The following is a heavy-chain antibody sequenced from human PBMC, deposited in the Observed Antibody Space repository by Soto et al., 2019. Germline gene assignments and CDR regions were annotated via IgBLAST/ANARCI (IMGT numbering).Heavy chain of an antibody. Sequence: QVQLQESGPGLVKPSQTLSLTCTVSGGSISSGGYYWSWIRQHPGKGLEWIGYIYYSGSTYYNPSLKSRVTISVDPAKNQFSLKLSSVTAADTAVYYCARDPLRLRAKGPYYYYCMDVWGQGTTVTVSS. V-gene: IGHV4-31*03. CDR2: IYYSGST. CDR3: ARDPLRLRAKGPYYYYCMDV. J-gene: IGHJ6*02. CDR1: GGSISSGGYY.